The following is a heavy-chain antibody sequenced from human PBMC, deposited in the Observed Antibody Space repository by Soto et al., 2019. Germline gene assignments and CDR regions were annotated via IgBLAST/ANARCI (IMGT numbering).Heavy chain of an antibody. CDR3: ARDSNNRVVVPAGSFDY. J-gene: IGHJ4*02. Sequence: QVQLVQSGAEVKKPGASVKVSCKASGYTFTSYGISWVRQAPGQGLEWMGWICAYNGNTNYAQKLQGRVTMTTDTSTSTAYMELRSLRSDDTAVYYCARDSNNRVVVPAGSFDYWGQATLVTVSS. CDR2: ICAYNGNT. D-gene: IGHD2-2*01. V-gene: IGHV1-18*01. CDR1: GYTFTSYG.